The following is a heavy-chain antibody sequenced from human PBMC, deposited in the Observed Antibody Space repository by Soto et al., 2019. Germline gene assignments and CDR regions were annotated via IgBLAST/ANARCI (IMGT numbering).Heavy chain of an antibody. CDR1: GGSISSGGYY. V-gene: IGHV4-31*03. CDR2: IYYSGST. Sequence: SETLSLTCTVSGGSISSGGYYWSWIRQHPGKGLEWIGYIYYSGSTYYNPSLKSRVTISVDTSKNQFSLKLSSVTAADTAVYYCAGRPGGARPANYYGMDVWGQGTTVTVSS. J-gene: IGHJ6*02. CDR3: AGRPGGARPANYYGMDV. D-gene: IGHD6-6*01.